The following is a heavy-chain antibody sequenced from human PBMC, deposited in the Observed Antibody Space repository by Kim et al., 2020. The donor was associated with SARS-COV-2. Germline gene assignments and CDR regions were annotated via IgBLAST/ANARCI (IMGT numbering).Heavy chain of an antibody. V-gene: IGHV3-30*04. CDR1: GFTFSSYA. D-gene: IGHD5-12*01. CDR2: ISYDGSNK. J-gene: IGHJ3*02. CDR3: ARSADLEMATIERADDAFDI. Sequence: GGSLRLSCAASGFTFSSYAMHWVRQAPGKGLEWVAVISYDGSNKYYADSVKGRFTISRDNSKNTLYLQMNSLRAEDTAVYYCARSADLEMATIERADDAFDIWGQGTMVTVSS.